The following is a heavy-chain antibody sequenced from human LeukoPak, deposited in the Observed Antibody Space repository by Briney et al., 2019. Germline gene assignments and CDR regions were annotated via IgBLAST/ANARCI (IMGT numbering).Heavy chain of an antibody. CDR3: ASEKATGGYYYYYIDV. J-gene: IGHJ6*03. V-gene: IGHV1-69*13. Sequence: SVKVSCKTSGGTFSTYAISWVRQAPGQGLEWMGGMNPIFGSVNNAQKFQDRVTITADESTGTAYMELSSLRSEDTAVYYCASEKATGGYYYYYIDVWGKGTTVTISS. CDR2: MNPIFGSV. D-gene: IGHD2-15*01. CDR1: GGTFSTYA.